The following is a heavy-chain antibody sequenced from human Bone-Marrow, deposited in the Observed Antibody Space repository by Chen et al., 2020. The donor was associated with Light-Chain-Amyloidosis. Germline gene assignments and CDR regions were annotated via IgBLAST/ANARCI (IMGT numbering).Heavy chain of an antibody. CDR2: IYYSGST. D-gene: IGHD3-10*01. Sequence: QLQLQESGPGLVKPSETLPLTCPVAGGSLRSSSYYWGWIRQPPGKGLEWIGSIYYSGSTYYNPSLKSRVTISVDTSKNQFSLKLSSVTAADTAVYYCARARLNMVRGVAPYYFDYWGQGTLVTVSS. CDR1: GGSLRSSSYY. V-gene: IGHV4-39*07. J-gene: IGHJ4*02. CDR3: ARARLNMVRGVAPYYFDY.